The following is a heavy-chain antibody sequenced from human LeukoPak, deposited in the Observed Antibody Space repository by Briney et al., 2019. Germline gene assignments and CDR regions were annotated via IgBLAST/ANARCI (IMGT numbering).Heavy chain of an antibody. CDR2: IKTDGSEK. D-gene: IGHD3-9*01. CDR1: GFTFSSYW. CDR3: AGDYTGYFP. V-gene: IGHV3-7*03. J-gene: IGHJ5*02. Sequence: GGSLRLPCEASGFTFSSYWMSWVRQAPGKGLEWVANIKTDGSEKYYVDSVKGRFTISRDNAKNSLYLQMNSLRAEDTAVYYCAGDYTGYFPWGQGTLVIVSS.